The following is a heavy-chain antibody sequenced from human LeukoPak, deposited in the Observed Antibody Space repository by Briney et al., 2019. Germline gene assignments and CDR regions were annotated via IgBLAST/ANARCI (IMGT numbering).Heavy chain of an antibody. Sequence: SQTLSLTCAVSGVSISSGGYSWSWIRQPPGKGLEWIGYIYHSGSTYYNPSLKSRVTISVDRSKNQFSLKLSSVTAADTAVYYCASARGGYYDFWSGYQALYFDYWGQGTLVTVSS. CDR3: ASARGGYYDFWSGYQALYFDY. J-gene: IGHJ4*02. CDR2: IYHSGST. CDR1: GVSISSGGYS. D-gene: IGHD3-3*01. V-gene: IGHV4-30-2*01.